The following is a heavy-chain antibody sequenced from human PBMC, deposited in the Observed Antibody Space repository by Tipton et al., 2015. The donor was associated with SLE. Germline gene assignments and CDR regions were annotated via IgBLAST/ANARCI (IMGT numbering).Heavy chain of an antibody. Sequence: TLSLTCTVSGGSISSYYWSWIRQPPGKGLEWIGYIYYSGSTNYNPSLKSRVTISVDTSKNQFSLKLSSVTAADTAVYYCARNPQYSSSSVDYWGQGTLVTVSS. D-gene: IGHD6-6*01. CDR1: GGSISSYY. CDR3: ARNPQYSSSSVDY. CDR2: IYYSGST. J-gene: IGHJ4*02. V-gene: IGHV4-59*01.